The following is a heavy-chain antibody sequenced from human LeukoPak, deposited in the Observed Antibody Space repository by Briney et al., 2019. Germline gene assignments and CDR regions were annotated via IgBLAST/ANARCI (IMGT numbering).Heavy chain of an antibody. Sequence: ASVQVSCKVSGYTLTELSMHWVRQAPGKGLEWMGGFDPEDGETIYAQKFQGRVSMTEDTSTDTAYMELSSLRSEDTAVYYCATHSGSYTGGWYYGMDVWGQGTTVTVSS. V-gene: IGHV1-24*01. D-gene: IGHD1-26*01. CDR3: ATHSGSYTGGWYYGMDV. CDR2: FDPEDGET. J-gene: IGHJ6*02. CDR1: GYTLTELS.